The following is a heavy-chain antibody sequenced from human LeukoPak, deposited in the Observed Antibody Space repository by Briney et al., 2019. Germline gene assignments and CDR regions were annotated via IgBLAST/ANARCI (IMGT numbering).Heavy chain of an antibody. CDR1: GNYW. J-gene: IGHJ4*02. CDR3: ARGPYGDYIDAFDY. D-gene: IGHD4-17*01. CDR2: ISDSSRKI. V-gene: IGHV3-48*01. Sequence: GSLRLSCAASGNYWMHWVRQAPGKGLEWVSYISDSSRKIYYADSVKGRFTISRDNAKNSLYLQMNSLRAEDTAVYYCARGPYGDYIDAFDYWGQGTLVTVSS.